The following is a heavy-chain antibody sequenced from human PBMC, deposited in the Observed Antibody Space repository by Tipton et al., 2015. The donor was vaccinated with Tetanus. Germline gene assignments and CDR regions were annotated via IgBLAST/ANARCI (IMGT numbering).Heavy chain of an antibody. CDR3: TRDPYYGGYGWFDP. Sequence: TLSLTCTVSGGSVSSGSYYWSWIRQSPGKGLEWIGYFFYSGSTNYNPSLKSRVSMAVGTSKNQFSLQLRSVTAADTAVYYCTRDPYYGGYGWFDPWGQGTLVSVSS. CDR1: GGSVSSGSYY. D-gene: IGHD2-21*01. CDR2: FFYSGST. V-gene: IGHV4-61*01. J-gene: IGHJ5*02.